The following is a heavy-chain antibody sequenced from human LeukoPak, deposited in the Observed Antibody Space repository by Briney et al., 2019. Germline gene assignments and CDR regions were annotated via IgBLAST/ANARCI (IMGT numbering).Heavy chain of an antibody. CDR1: GGSISSSSYY. J-gene: IGHJ6*03. CDR3: ARLSGYGLHYYYMDV. CDR2: IYYIGST. D-gene: IGHD5-12*01. V-gene: IGHV4-39*07. Sequence: PSEPLSLTCTVSGGSISSSSYYWCWIRQPPGKGLEWIGSIYYIGSTYYNPSLKSRVTISVDTSKNQFSLKLSSVTAADTAVYYCARLSGYGLHYYYMDVWGKGTTVTVSS.